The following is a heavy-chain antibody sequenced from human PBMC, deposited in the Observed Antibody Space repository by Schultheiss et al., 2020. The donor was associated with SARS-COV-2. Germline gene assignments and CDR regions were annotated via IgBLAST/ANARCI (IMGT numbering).Heavy chain of an antibody. D-gene: IGHD1-26*01. J-gene: IGHJ3*02. V-gene: IGHV3-23*01. Sequence: GGSLRLSCAASGFTFSSYAMSWVRQAPGKGLEWVSAISGSGGSTYYADSVKGRFTISRDNSKNTLYLQMNSLTAEDTAVYYCAREIYSIVGATNAFDIWGQGTMVTVSS. CDR1: GFTFSSYA. CDR2: ISGSGGST. CDR3: AREIYSIVGATNAFDI.